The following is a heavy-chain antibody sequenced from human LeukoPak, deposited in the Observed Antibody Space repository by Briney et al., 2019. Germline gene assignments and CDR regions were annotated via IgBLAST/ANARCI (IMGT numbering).Heavy chain of an antibody. V-gene: IGHV3-21*01. CDR3: ARDNRDWAFDY. D-gene: IGHD2-21*02. CDR1: GFTFSSYS. J-gene: IGHJ4*02. CDR2: ISTSSSYI. Sequence: GGSLRLSCAASGFTFSSYSMSWVRQAPGKGLEWVSSISTSSSYIYYADSVKGRFTISRDNSKNTLYPQMNSLRSEDTAVYFCARDNRDWAFDYWGQGTLVTVSS.